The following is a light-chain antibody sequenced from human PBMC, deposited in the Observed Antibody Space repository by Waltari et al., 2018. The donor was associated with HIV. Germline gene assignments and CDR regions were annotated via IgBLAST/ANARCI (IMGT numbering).Light chain of an antibody. J-gene: IGLJ3*02. CDR2: GVN. CDR3: FSYTSTFTWV. Sequence: QSALTQPHSVSGSPGQSVTISCVGSTNDVGVYNYVSWYQQHPGKAPTSIIYGVNQRPSGVRYRFSGSKSANTASLTISGLQPDDEADDYCFSYTSTFTWVVGGGTRVTVL. V-gene: IGLV2-11*01. CDR1: TNDVGVYNY.